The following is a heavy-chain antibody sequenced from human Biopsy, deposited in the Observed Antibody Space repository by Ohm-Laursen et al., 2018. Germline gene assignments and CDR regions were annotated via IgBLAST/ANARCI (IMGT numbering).Heavy chain of an antibody. CDR3: AREGYCSRTSCYPDY. V-gene: IGHV3-74*01. CDR2: INRDGSST. Sequence: SLRLSCSASGYTFSRYRMHWVRPAPGKGLVWVSRINRDGSSTTYADSVKGRFTISRDSAKNTLYLQMNSLRAEDTAVYYCAREGYCSRTSCYPDYWGQGTLVTVSS. D-gene: IGHD2-2*01. CDR1: GYTFSRYR. J-gene: IGHJ4*02.